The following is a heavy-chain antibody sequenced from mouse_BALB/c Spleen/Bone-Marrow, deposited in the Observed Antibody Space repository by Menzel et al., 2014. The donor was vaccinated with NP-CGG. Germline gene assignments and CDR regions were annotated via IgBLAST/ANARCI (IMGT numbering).Heavy chain of an antibody. V-gene: IGHV14-3*02. CDR1: GFNIKDTY. CDR2: IDPANGNT. D-gene: IGHD4-1*01. Sequence: EVQLQQSGAELVKPGASVKLSCTASGFNIKDTYMHWVKQRPEQGLEWIGRIDPANGNTKYDPKFQGKATITADTSSNTACLQLSSLTSEDTAVYYCARWEYDAMDYWGQGTSVTVSS. CDR3: ARWEYDAMDY. J-gene: IGHJ4*01.